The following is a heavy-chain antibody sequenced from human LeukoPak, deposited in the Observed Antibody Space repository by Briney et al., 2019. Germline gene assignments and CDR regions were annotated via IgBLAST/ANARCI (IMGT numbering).Heavy chain of an antibody. CDR1: GGTFSSYA. Sequence: ASVKVSCKASGGTFSSYAISWVRQAPGQGLEWMGGIIPIFGTANYAQKFQGRVTITADESTSTAYVELSSLRSEDTAVYYCASSIDSSGGYDAFDIWGQGTMVTVSS. D-gene: IGHD3-22*01. J-gene: IGHJ3*02. V-gene: IGHV1-69*13. CDR2: IIPIFGTA. CDR3: ASSIDSSGGYDAFDI.